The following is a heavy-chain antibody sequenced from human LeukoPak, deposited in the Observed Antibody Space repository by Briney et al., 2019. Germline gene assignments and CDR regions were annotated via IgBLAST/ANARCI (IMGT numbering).Heavy chain of an antibody. CDR2: INPDSGGT. J-gene: IGHJ5*02. Sequence: ASVKVSCKASGYTFTGYYMHWVRQAPGQGLEWMGRINPDSGGTNYAQKFQGRVTMTRDTSIRTAYMELSRLRSDDTAVYYCAREPATMVRGVLLGRFDPWGQGTLVTVSS. CDR1: GYTFTGYY. CDR3: AREPATMVRGVLLGRFDP. D-gene: IGHD3-10*01. V-gene: IGHV1-2*06.